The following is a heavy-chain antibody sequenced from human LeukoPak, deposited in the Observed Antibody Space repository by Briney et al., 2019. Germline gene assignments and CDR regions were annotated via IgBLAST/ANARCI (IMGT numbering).Heavy chain of an antibody. CDR3: AKDLI. J-gene: IGHJ4*02. V-gene: IGHV3-23*01. Sequence: GGSLRLSCAASGFTVSSNYMTWVRQAPGRGLEWVSDISGTGGGTHYAGSVKGRFTISRDNSRNTLYLQMSSLRAEDTAVYYCAKDLIWGQGTLVTVSS. CDR2: ISGTGGGT. CDR1: GFTVSSNY.